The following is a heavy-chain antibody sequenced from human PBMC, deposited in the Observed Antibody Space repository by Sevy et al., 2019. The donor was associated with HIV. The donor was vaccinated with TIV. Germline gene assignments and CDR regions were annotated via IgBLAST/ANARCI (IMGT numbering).Heavy chain of an antibody. V-gene: IGHV3-33*01. D-gene: IGHD6-13*01. CDR3: ARDRDRDSSSWYYPDY. CDR1: GFTFSSYG. Sequence: GGSLRLSCAASGFTFSSYGMHWVRQAPGKGLEWVAVIWYDGSNKYYADSVKGRFTNSRDNSKNTPYLQMNSLRAGDTAVYYCARDRDRDSSSWYYPDYWGQGTLVTVSS. CDR2: IWYDGSNK. J-gene: IGHJ4*02.